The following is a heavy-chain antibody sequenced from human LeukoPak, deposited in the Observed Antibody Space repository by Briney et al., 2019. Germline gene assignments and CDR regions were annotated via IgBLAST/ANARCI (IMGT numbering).Heavy chain of an antibody. CDR1: GYSISSGYY. CDR3: ASLNWGQGY. J-gene: IGHJ4*02. V-gene: IGHV4-38-2*01. D-gene: IGHD7-27*01. Sequence: SETLSLTCAVSGYSISSGYYWGWIRQPPGKGLEWIGSIYHSGSTYYNPSLKSQVTISVDTSKNQFSLKLSSVTAADTAVYYCASLNWGQGYWGQGTLVTVSS. CDR2: IYHSGST.